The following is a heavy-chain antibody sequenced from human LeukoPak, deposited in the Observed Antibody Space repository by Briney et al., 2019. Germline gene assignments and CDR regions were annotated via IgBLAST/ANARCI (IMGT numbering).Heavy chain of an antibody. CDR1: GFTFNTYV. D-gene: IGHD6-19*01. V-gene: IGHV3-23*01. J-gene: IGHJ4*02. CDR2: ISESGGST. CDR3: AKAGSDWYYFDS. Sequence: PGGSLRLSCAASGFTFNTYVMTWVRQAPGKGLEWVSDISESGGSTYYEDSVQGRFTISRDNSKNTLYLQMNSLRVEDTAIYYCAKAGSDWYYFDSWGQGTLVTVSS.